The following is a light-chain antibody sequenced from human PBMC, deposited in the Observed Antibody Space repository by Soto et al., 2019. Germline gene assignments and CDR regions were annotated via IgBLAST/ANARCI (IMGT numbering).Light chain of an antibody. V-gene: IGKV3-20*01. Sequence: EIVLTQSPGTLSLSPGERATLSCRASQSVSSNYLAWYQQKPGQAPRLLIYGASSRATGIPDRFRSSGSGTDFTLTICRLEPEDFAVYYCQHYGRSAYTFGQGTTLEI. CDR1: QSVSSNY. J-gene: IGKJ2*01. CDR3: QHYGRSAYT. CDR2: GAS.